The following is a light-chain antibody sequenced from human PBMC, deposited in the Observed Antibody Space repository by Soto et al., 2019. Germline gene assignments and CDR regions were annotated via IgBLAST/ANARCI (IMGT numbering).Light chain of an antibody. CDR3: ETWDSSTRV. V-gene: IGLV4-60*03. CDR2: LESTGSY. Sequence: QPVLTQSSSVSASLGSSVKLTCALSSGHSSYIIAWHQQQPGKAPRYLMNLESTGSYNRGSGVPDRFSGSRSGADRFLTISYLQSEDEADYYCETWDSSTRVFGGGTKLTVL. J-gene: IGLJ3*02. CDR1: SGHSSYI.